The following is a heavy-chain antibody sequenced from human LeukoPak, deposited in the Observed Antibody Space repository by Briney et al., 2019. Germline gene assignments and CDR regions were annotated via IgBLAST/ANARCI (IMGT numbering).Heavy chain of an antibody. V-gene: IGHV4-31*03. J-gene: IGHJ6*02. CDR2: IYYSGST. Sequence: SETLSLTCTVSGGSISSGGYYWSWIRQHPGKGLEWIGYIYYSGSTYYNPSLKSRVTISVDTSKNQFSLKLSSVTAADTAVYYCARERVYGETDYYYYGMDVWGQGTTVTVSS. CDR3: ARERVYGETDYYYYGMDV. D-gene: IGHD4-17*01. CDR1: GGSISSGGYY.